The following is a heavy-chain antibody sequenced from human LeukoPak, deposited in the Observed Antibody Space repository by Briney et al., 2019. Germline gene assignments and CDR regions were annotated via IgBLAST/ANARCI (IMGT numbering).Heavy chain of an antibody. J-gene: IGHJ4*02. CDR1: GFTFSNYA. D-gene: IGHD1-1*01. CDR3: AKDRGFRQLWGFDY. CDR2: ISGSGGRT. V-gene: IGHV3-23*01. Sequence: GGSLRLSCEASGFTFSNYAMNWVRQTPGRGLEWVSAISGSGGRTYNADFVKGRFTISRDNSQNTLFLQMNSLRAEDTAIYYCAKDRGFRQLWGFDYWGQGILVTVSS.